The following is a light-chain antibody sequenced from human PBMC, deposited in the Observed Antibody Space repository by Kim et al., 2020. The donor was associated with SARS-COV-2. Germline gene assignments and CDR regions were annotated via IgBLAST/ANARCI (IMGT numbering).Light chain of an antibody. J-gene: IGKJ4*01. Sequence: ASIGDRITITCRASQDIANYLNWYQKKPGKAPKVLIYAASSLQSGVPPRFSGGGSGTDFTLTISSLQPEDFATYYCQQSYDLPLTFGGGTKVDIK. CDR3: QQSYDLPLT. CDR1: QDIANY. CDR2: AAS. V-gene: IGKV1-39*01.